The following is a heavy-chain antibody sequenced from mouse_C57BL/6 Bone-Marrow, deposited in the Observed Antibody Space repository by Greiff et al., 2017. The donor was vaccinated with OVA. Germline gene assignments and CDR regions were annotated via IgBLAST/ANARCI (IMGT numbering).Heavy chain of an antibody. CDR1: GFNIKDDY. J-gene: IGHJ2*01. V-gene: IGHV14-4*01. Sequence: VQLQQSGAELVRPGASVKLSCTASGFNIKDDYMHWVKQRPEQGLEWIGWIDPENGDTEYASKFQGKATITADTSSNTAYLQLSSLTSEDTAVYYCTTVGYYLYYWGQGTTLTVSS. CDR3: TTVGYYLYY. CDR2: IDPENGDT. D-gene: IGHD2-3*01.